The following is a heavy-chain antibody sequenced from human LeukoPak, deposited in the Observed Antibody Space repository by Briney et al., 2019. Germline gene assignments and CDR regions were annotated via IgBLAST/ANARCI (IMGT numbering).Heavy chain of an antibody. D-gene: IGHD2-15*01. CDR1: GYSISSGYY. CDR2: IYHSGST. J-gene: IGHJ4*02. V-gene: IGHV4-38-2*02. CDR3: ARAGGGYCSGGSCYDFDY. Sequence: PSETLSLTCTVSGYSISSGYYWGWIRQPPGKGLEWIGSIYHSGSTYYNPSLKSRVTISVDTSKNQFSLKLSSVTAADTAVYYCARAGGGYCSGGSCYDFDYWGQGTLVTVSS.